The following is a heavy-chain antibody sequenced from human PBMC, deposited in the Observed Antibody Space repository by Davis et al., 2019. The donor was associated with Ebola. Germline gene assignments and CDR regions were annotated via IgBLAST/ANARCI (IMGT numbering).Heavy chain of an antibody. CDR1: GGTFSSYG. V-gene: IGHV1-46*01. J-gene: IGHJ3*02. D-gene: IGHD5-24*01. CDR3: ASEGRGGYNYYAFDI. Sequence: AASVKVSCKASGGTFSSYGISWVRQAPGQGLEWMGIINPSGGSTSYAQKFQGRVTMTRDTSTSTVYMELSSLRSEDTAVYYCASEGRGGYNYYAFDIWGQGTMVTVSS. CDR2: INPSGGST.